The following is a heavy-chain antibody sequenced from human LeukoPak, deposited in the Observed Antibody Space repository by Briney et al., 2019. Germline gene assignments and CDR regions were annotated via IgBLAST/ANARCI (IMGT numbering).Heavy chain of an antibody. D-gene: IGHD2-2*02. CDR3: AQHRLDTRFDY. Sequence: SGPTLVKPTQTLTLTCTFSGFSLSTSGVGVGWIRQPPGKALEWLALIYWDDDKRYSPSLKSRLTITKDTSKNQVVLTMTNMDPVDTATHYCAQHRLDTRFDYWGQGTLVTVSS. V-gene: IGHV2-5*02. CDR2: IYWDDDK. J-gene: IGHJ4*02. CDR1: GFSLSTSGVG.